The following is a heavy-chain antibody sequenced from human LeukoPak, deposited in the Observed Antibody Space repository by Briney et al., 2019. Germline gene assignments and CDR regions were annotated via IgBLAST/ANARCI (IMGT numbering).Heavy chain of an antibody. J-gene: IGHJ4*02. CDR2: ISPAGGTT. CDR3: TKVRSGSSSWALRVFDY. Sequence: GGSLRLSCAVSGFTFSSEAMGWVRQLPGGGLEGVSTISPAGGTTYYEESMKGRFTISRDNSKSTLYLQMNSLRVEDTAVYYCTKVRSGSSSWALRVFDYWGQGALVTVSS. D-gene: IGHD6-13*01. CDR1: GFTFSSEA. V-gene: IGHV3-23*01.